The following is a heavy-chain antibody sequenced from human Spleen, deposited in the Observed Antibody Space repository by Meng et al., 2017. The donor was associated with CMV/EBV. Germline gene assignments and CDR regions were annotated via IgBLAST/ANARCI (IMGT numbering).Heavy chain of an antibody. J-gene: IGHJ3*02. CDR3: AREGSGTTDAFDI. D-gene: IGHD1-7*01. V-gene: IGHV4-34*01. CDR1: GTSFSGYY. CDR2: INHSGST. Sequence: GSLRLSCAVYGTSFSGYYWTWIRQPPGKGLEWIGEINHSGSTNYKPSLKSRVTISVDTSKNQFSLKLSSVTAADTAVYYCAREGSGTTDAFDIWGQGTKVTVSS.